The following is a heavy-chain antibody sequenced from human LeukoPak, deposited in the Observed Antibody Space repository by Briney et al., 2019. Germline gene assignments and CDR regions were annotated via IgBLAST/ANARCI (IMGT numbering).Heavy chain of an antibody. V-gene: IGHV1-3*04. Sequence: ASVKVSCKASGYTFTSYAIHWVRQAPGQRLEWLGWINTGNGDTRYSQTFQGRVTITSYTSASTAYMELSSLRSEDTAVYYCARDLGSGSLHYWGQGTLVTVSS. CDR3: ARDLGSGSLHY. D-gene: IGHD1-26*01. CDR1: GYTFTSYA. CDR2: INTGNGDT. J-gene: IGHJ4*02.